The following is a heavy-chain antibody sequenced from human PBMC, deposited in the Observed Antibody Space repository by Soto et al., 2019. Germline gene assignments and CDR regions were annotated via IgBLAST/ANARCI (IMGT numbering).Heavy chain of an antibody. V-gene: IGHV1-69*05. CDR3: ARISRSGGSCYFDFDH. Sequence: SVKVSCKIAGDIFNRFAFSWVRQAPGQGLEWMGGIIPIFGTTNYAQKFRGRVTMTRDTSTSTVYMELRSLRSEDTAVYFCARISRSGGSCYFDFDHWGQGTLVTVSS. J-gene: IGHJ4*02. CDR1: GDIFNRFA. CDR2: IIPIFGTT. D-gene: IGHD2-15*01.